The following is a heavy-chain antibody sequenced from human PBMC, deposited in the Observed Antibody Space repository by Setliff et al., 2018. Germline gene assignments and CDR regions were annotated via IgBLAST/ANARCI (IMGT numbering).Heavy chain of an antibody. CDR3: AHRGGYGADSLYYFDV. D-gene: IGHD3-10*01. J-gene: IGHJ4*01. Sequence: SGPTLVNPTQTLTLTCSFSGFSLRSSGMAVGWIRQPPGKALEWLALIYWDDVKRYSPFLKDRLTITQDTSKNQVVLTLTNMDPVDTATYYCAHRGGYGADSLYYFDVWGQGTLVTVSS. CDR2: IYWDDVK. CDR1: GFSLRSSGMA. V-gene: IGHV2-5*02.